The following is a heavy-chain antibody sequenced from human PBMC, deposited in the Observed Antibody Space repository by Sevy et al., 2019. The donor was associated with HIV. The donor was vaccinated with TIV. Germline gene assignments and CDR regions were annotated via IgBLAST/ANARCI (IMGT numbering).Heavy chain of an antibody. V-gene: IGHV1-18*01. J-gene: IGHJ4*02. CDR1: GYTFTSYG. CDR2: ISAYNGNT. D-gene: IGHD5-18*01. Sequence: ASVKVSCKASGYTFTSYGISWVRQAPGQGLEWMGWISAYNGNTNYAQKLQGRVTMTTDTSISTAYMELRSLRSDDTAVYYCARGGGGSCNQLWLRSFDYWGQGTLVTVSS. CDR3: ARGGGGSCNQLWLRSFDY.